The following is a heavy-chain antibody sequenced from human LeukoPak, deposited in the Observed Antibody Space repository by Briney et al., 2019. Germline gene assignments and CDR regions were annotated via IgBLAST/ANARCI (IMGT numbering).Heavy chain of an antibody. CDR2: ISYDGSNK. D-gene: IGHD3-10*01. V-gene: IGHV3-30*18. CDR1: GFTFSSYG. J-gene: IGHJ4*02. Sequence: GRSLRLSCAASGFTFSSYGMHWVRQAPGKGLEWVAVISYDGSNKYYADSVKGRFTISRDNSKNTLYLQMNSLRAEDTAVYYRAKDLSIYGSGSYLDYWGQGTLVTVSS. CDR3: AKDLSIYGSGSYLDY.